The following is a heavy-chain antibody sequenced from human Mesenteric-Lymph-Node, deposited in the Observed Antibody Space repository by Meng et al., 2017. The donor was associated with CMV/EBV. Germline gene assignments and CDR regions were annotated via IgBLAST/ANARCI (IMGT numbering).Heavy chain of an antibody. CDR3: ARDRGVVSDAFDI. CDR2: IYHSGST. Sequence: SETLSLTCTVSGGSISSSYYYWNWIRQHPGKGLEWIGYIYHSGSTYHNPSLKSRATISVDTSKNQLSLKLRSVTAADTAVYYCARDRGVVSDAFDIWGQGTMVTVSS. D-gene: IGHD3-3*01. J-gene: IGHJ3*02. CDR1: GGSISSSYYY. V-gene: IGHV4-31*03.